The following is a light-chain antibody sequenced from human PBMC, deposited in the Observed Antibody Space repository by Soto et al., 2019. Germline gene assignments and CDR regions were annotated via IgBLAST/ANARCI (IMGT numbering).Light chain of an antibody. J-gene: IGLJ1*01. V-gene: IGLV2-14*01. CDR3: SSYTRSSFYV. CDR1: SSDVGGYNY. Sequence: QSALTQPASVSGSPGQSITISCTGTSSDVGGYNYVSWYQQHPGKAPKLMIYDVSNRPSGVTNRFSDSKSGNTAALTISGRQAEDEADYYCSSYTRSSFYVFGTGTKLTVL. CDR2: DVS.